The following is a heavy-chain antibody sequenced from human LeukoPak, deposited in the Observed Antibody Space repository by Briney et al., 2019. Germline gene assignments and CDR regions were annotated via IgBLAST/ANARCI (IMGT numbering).Heavy chain of an antibody. D-gene: IGHD6-6*01. CDR3: ARTSSSWEIDY. CDR2: ISAYNGNT. CDR1: GYTFTSYG. Sequence: ASVKVSCKASGYTFTSYGISWVGQAPGQGVEWMGWISAYNGNTNYAQKLQGRVTMTTDTSTSTAYMELRSLRSDDTAVYYCARTSSSWEIDYWGQGTLVTVSS. J-gene: IGHJ4*02. V-gene: IGHV1-18*01.